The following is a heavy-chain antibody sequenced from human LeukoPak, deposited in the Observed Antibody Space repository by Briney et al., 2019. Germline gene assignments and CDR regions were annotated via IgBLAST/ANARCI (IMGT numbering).Heavy chain of an antibody. CDR2: IYTSGST. CDR3: ARSNGYNPLYFQH. CDR1: GGSISSGSYY. D-gene: IGHD5-24*01. J-gene: IGHJ1*01. V-gene: IGHV4-61*02. Sequence: PSQTLSLTCTVSGGSISSGSYYWSWIRQPAGRGLEWIGRIYTSGSTNYNPSLKSRVTISVDTSKNQFSLKLSSVTAADTAVYYCARSNGYNPLYFQHWGQGTLVTVSS.